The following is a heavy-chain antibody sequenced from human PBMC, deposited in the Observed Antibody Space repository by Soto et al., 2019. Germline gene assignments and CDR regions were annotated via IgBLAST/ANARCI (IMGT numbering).Heavy chain of an antibody. CDR2: INSSGGST. CDR3: ARLPGDYYYYGMDV. CDR1: GYTFTSYY. J-gene: IGHJ6*02. D-gene: IGHD1-26*01. Sequence: ASVKVSCKASGYTFTSYYMHWVRQAPGQGLEWMGIINSSGGSTSYAQKFQGRVTMTRDTSKNQFSLKLSSVTAADTAVYYCARLPGDYYYYGMDVWGQGTTVTVSS. V-gene: IGHV1-46*01.